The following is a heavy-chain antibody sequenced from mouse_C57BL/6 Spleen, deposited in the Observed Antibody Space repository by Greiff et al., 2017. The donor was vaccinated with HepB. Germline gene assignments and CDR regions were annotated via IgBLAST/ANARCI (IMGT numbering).Heavy chain of an antibody. CDR1: GFTFSSYA. CDR2: ISDGGSYT. V-gene: IGHV5-4*03. CDR3: ARGGYDARGFDY. D-gene: IGHD2-2*01. Sequence: EVKVVESGGGLVKPGGSLKLSCAASGFTFSSYAMSWVRQTPEKRLEWVATISDGGSYTYYPDNVKGRFTISRDNAKNNLYLQMSHLKSEDTAMYYCARGGYDARGFDYWGQGTTLTVSS. J-gene: IGHJ2*01.